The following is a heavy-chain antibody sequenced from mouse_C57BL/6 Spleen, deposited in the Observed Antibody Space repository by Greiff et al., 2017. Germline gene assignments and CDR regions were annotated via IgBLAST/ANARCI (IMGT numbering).Heavy chain of an antibody. Sequence: VQLQQSGPELVKPGASVKISCKASGYTFTDYYMNWVKQSHGKSLEWIGDINPNNGGTSYNQKFKGKATLTVDKSSSTAYMELRSLTSEDSAVYYCARSSYYYGSSYSWYFDVWGTGTTVTVSS. V-gene: IGHV1-26*01. CDR2: INPNNGGT. D-gene: IGHD1-1*01. J-gene: IGHJ1*03. CDR1: GYTFTDYY. CDR3: ARSSYYYGSSYSWYFDV.